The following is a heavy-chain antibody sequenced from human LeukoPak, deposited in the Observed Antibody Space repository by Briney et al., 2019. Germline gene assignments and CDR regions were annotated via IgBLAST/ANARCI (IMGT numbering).Heavy chain of an antibody. D-gene: IGHD6-19*01. J-gene: IGHJ6*02. V-gene: IGHV1-69*05. Sequence: GASVKVSCKASGGTFSSYAISWVRQAPGQGLEWMGGIIPIFGTANYAQKLQGRVTMTTDTSTSTAYMELRSLRSDDTAVYYCARDFSNGWPADAWVYGMDVWGQGTTVTVSS. CDR1: GGTFSSYA. CDR3: ARDFSNGWPADAWVYGMDV. CDR2: IIPIFGTA.